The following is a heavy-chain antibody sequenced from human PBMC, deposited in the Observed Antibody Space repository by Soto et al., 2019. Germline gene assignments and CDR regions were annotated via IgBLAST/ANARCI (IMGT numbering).Heavy chain of an antibody. CDR3: ARDQGSYYYYGMDV. Sequence: PGGSLRLSCAASGFTVSSNYMSWVRQAPGKGLEWVSVIYSGGSTYYADSVKGRFTISRDNSKNTLYLQMNSLRAEDTAVYYCARDQGSYYYYGMDVWGQGTTVTVSS. D-gene: IGHD2-15*01. CDR1: GFTVSSNY. J-gene: IGHJ6*02. CDR2: IYSGGST. V-gene: IGHV3-53*01.